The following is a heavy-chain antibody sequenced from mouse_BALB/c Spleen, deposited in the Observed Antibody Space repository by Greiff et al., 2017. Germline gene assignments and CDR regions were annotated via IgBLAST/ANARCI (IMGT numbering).Heavy chain of an antibody. Sequence: EVHLVESGPGLVKPSQSLSLTCTVTGYSITSDYAWNWIRQFPGNKLEWMGYISYSGSTSYNPSLKSRISITRDTSKNQFFLQLNSVTTEDTATYYCATIYYDYDGFAYWGQGTLVTVSA. V-gene: IGHV3-2*02. CDR1: GYSITSDYA. J-gene: IGHJ3*01. D-gene: IGHD2-4*01. CDR2: ISYSGST. CDR3: ATIYYDYDGFAY.